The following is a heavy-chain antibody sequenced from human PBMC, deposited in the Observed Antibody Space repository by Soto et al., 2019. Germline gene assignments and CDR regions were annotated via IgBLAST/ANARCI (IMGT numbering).Heavy chain of an antibody. CDR2: IIPLFGTP. CDR3: ARDRDDYGSGNYYNRIDF. D-gene: IGHD3-10*01. CDR1: GGIFSTYA. Sequence: QVPLVQSGAEVKKPGSSVKVSCKASGGIFSTYAISWLRQAPGQGLEWMGGIIPLFGTPNYAQRFQGRVTITADESTSTAYMGLSRLRSEDTAVYYCARDRDDYGSGNYYNRIDFWGQGTLVTVSS. V-gene: IGHV1-69*01. J-gene: IGHJ4*02.